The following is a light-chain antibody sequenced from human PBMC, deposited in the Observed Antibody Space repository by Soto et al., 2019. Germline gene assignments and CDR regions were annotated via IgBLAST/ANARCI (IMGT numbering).Light chain of an antibody. Sequence: DIVMTQSPLSLTVTPGEPASISCRSSQSLLDSKGYNLLDWYLQKPGQSPQLLIYLGSXRASGLPASFRGSGSGTEFTLKISRVEAEDVGVYYCTQDLQTPPTLGQGNKV. CDR2: LGS. J-gene: IGKJ1*01. CDR1: QSLLDSKGYNL. V-gene: IGKV2-28*01. CDR3: TQDLQTPPT.